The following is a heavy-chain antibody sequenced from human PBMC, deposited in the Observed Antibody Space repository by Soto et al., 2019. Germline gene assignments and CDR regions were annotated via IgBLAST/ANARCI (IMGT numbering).Heavy chain of an antibody. V-gene: IGHV4-39*07. CDR2: IYYRGST. Sequence: SETLSLTCTVSDDSITSGAYYWGLIRQPPGKGLEWIGTIYYRGSTYYNPSLKSRVTMSVDTSKNQFSLKLSSVTAADTAVYYCARSGAGYCSGGSCYPGYSYYGMDVWGQGTTVTVS. J-gene: IGHJ6*02. CDR3: ARSGAGYCSGGSCYPGYSYYGMDV. CDR1: DDSITSGAYY. D-gene: IGHD2-15*01.